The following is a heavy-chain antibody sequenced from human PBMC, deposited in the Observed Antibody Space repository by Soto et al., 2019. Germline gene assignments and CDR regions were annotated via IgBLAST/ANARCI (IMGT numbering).Heavy chain of an antibody. D-gene: IGHD6-13*01. J-gene: IGHJ5*02. V-gene: IGHV5-51*01. CDR3: VRHMYRRSWSSNWFDP. CDR1: GYSFTSYW. CDR2: IHPGDSDT. Sequence: LGESLKISCKGSGYSFTSYWIGWVRQMPGKGLEWMGIIHPGDSDTRYSPSFQGQVTISADKSISTAYLQWSSLKASDTAMYYCVRHMYRRSWSSNWFDPWGQGTLVTVSS.